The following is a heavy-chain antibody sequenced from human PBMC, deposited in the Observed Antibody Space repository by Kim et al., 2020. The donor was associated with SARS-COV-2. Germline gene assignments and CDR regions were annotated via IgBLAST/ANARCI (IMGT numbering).Heavy chain of an antibody. V-gene: IGHV4-39*01. Sequence: TSYNPSHKGRVTISVDTSRNQFSLKPAAVTAADPAVYYCARRTEAGGYFDFWGQGSPVTVAS. CDR2: T. D-gene: IGHD3-16*01. CDR3: ARRTEAGGYFDF. J-gene: IGHJ4*02.